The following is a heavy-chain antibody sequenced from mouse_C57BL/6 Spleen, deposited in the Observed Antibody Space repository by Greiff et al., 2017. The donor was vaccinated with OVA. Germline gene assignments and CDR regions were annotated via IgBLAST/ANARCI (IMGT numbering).Heavy chain of an antibody. CDR1: GYAFSSSW. CDR3: AREGVYFDV. CDR2: IYPGDGDT. Sequence: VQLQQSGPELVKPGASVKISCKASGYAFSSSWMNWVKQRPGKGLEWIGRIYPGDGDTNYNGKFKGKATLTADNSSSTAYMQLSSLTSEDSAVYFCAREGVYFDVWGTGTTVTVSS. V-gene: IGHV1-82*01. J-gene: IGHJ1*03.